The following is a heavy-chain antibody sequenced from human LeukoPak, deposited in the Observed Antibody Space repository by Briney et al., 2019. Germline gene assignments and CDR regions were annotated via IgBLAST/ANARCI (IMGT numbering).Heavy chain of an antibody. V-gene: IGHV4-34*01. CDR1: GGSFSGYY. CDR2: INHRGST. J-gene: IGHJ5*02. Sequence: SETLSLTCAVYGGSFSGYYWSWIGQPPWKGLDGIGEINHRGSTNYNPSLKSRVTISVDTPKNQYSLKLSSVTDAHTDVYYCARGGSKGYQLLWPHWFDPWGQGTLVTVPS. D-gene: IGHD2-2*01. CDR3: ARGGSKGYQLLWPHWFDP.